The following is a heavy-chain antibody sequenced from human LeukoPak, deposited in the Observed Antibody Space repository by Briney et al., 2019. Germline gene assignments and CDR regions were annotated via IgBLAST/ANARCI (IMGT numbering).Heavy chain of an antibody. CDR1: GFTFSSYA. V-gene: IGHV3-23*01. CDR3: AKGPDFWSGPYYYYMDV. Sequence: GGSLRLSRAASGFTFSSYAMSWVRQAPGKGLEWVSAISGSGGSTYYADSVKGRFTISRDNSKNTLYLQMNSLRAEDTAVYYCAKGPDFWSGPYYYYMDVWGKGTTVTVSS. J-gene: IGHJ6*03. CDR2: ISGSGGST. D-gene: IGHD3-3*01.